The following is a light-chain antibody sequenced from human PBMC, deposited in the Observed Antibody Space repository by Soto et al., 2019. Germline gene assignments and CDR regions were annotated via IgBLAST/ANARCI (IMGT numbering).Light chain of an antibody. V-gene: IGKV3-15*01. J-gene: IGKJ4*01. CDR1: QSVSSN. CDR3: QQYNDWLT. Sequence: EIVMTQSPDTLSVSPGERATLSCRASQSVSSNLAWYQQKPGQAPRLLIYGASTRATGIPARFSGSGSGTEFTLTISSLQSEDFAAYYCQQYNDWLTFGGGTQVDIX. CDR2: GAS.